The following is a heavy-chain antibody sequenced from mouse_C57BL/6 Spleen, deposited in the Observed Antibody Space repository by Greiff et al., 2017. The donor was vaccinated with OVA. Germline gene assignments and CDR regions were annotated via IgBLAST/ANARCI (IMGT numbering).Heavy chain of an antibody. CDR2: INPNNGGT. J-gene: IGHJ1*03. V-gene: IGHV1-26*01. CDR1: GYTFTDYY. D-gene: IGHD1-1*01. Sequence: EVQLQQSGPELVKPGASVKISCKASGYTFTDYYMNWVKQSHGKSLEWIGDINPNNGGTSYNQKFKGKATLTVDKSSSTAYMELRSLTSEDAAVYYCARGDYGNSWYFEVWGTGTTVTVSS. CDR3: ARGDYGNSWYFEV.